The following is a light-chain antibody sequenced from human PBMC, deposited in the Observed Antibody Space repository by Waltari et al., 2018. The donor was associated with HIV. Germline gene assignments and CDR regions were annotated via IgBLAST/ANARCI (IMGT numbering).Light chain of an antibody. Sequence: EIGMTQSPATLSVSPGERATDSCRASQAVSSSLAWYQQKPGPSPSLLIYRASTTASGIAARFSCSWSGTEFALTISRLQSEDLAVYYCQQSNDWPLTFGGGTMVEIK. V-gene: IGKV3-15*01. CDR3: QQSNDWPLT. J-gene: IGKJ4*01. CDR2: RAS. CDR1: QAVSSS.